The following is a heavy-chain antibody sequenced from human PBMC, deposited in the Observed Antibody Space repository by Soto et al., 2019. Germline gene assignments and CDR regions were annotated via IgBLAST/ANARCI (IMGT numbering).Heavy chain of an antibody. CDR3: VNAYMVTTLQY. D-gene: IGHD4-17*01. J-gene: IGHJ4*02. CDR2: IYWDDNK. CDR1: GFSLSSLGLG. Sequence: QITLKESGPTLVKPTQTLTLTCTFSGFSLSSLGLGVGWIRQPPGKALELLALIYWDDNKHYSPSLKSRLSITKDTSKNQVVLTMTNMDPVDTGTYYCVNAYMVTTLQYWGQGALVTVSS. V-gene: IGHV2-5*04.